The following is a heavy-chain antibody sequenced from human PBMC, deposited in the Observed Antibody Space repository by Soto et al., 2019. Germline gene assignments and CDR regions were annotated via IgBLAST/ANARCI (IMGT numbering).Heavy chain of an antibody. CDR1: GGTFSSYA. V-gene: IGHV1-69*01. D-gene: IGHD5-18*01. Sequence: QVQLVQSGAEVKKPGSSVKVSCKASGGTFSSYAISWVRQAPGQGLEWMGGIIPIFGTANYAQKFQGRVTITADESTSTAYMELSSLRSEDTAVYYCASARWIQLWITSSYYYYGMDVWGQGTTVTVSS. J-gene: IGHJ6*02. CDR2: IIPIFGTA. CDR3: ASARWIQLWITSSYYYYGMDV.